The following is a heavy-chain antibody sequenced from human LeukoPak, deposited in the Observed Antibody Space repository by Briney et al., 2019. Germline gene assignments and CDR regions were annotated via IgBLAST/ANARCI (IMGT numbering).Heavy chain of an antibody. J-gene: IGHJ3*02. CDR1: GGSISSGSYS. V-gene: IGHV4-30-2*01. CDR2: IYHRGNT. CDR3: ARVRPGPDALDI. Sequence: SQTLSLTCAVSGGSISSGSYSWSWIRQPPGKGLEWIGYIYHRGNTHYNPSLRSRVSISVDGSKNQFSLKLYSVTAADTAMYCCARVRPGPDALDIWGQGTRVTVSS. D-gene: IGHD7-27*01.